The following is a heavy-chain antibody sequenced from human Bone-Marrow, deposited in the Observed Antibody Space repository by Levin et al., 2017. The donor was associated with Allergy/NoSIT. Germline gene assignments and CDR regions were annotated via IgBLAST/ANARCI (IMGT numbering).Heavy chain of an antibody. J-gene: IGHJ6*02. CDR1: GFSVTTGGYS. Sequence: MPSETLSLSCSVSGFSVTTGGYSWTWIRQTPGKGLEWIGHVYYSGGGHYNPSLKSRLIISVDASQNQFSLKLSSVTAADTGIYYCARVGDSYGMDVWGQGTTVTVSS. CDR2: VYYSGGG. V-gene: IGHV4-30-2*01. CDR3: ARVGDSYGMDV.